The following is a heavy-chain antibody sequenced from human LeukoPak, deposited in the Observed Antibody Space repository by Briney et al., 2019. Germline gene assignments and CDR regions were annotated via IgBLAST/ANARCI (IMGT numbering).Heavy chain of an antibody. D-gene: IGHD2-2*01. Sequence: GGSLRLSCAASGFTFSSYSMNWVRQAPGKGLEWVSYISSSSSTIYYADSVKGRLTISRDNAKNSLYLQVNSLRAEDTAVYYCARIGYCSSASCRHALDYWGQGTLVTVSS. CDR3: ARIGYCSSASCRHALDY. V-gene: IGHV3-48*01. CDR1: GFTFSSYS. CDR2: ISSSSSTI. J-gene: IGHJ4*02.